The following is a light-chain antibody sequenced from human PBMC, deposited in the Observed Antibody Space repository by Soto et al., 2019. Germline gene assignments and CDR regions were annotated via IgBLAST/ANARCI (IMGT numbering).Light chain of an antibody. V-gene: IGKV3-20*01. J-gene: IGKJ2*01. CDR1: QSVSSNY. CDR3: QQYGTSRDYT. Sequence: EIVLTQSPGTLSLSPGERATLSCRASQSVSSNYLAWYQQKPGQAPRVLIYGASTLATGIPDRFTGSGSGTDFTLTISSLEPEDFAVYYCQQYGTSRDYTFGQGTKVDI. CDR2: GAS.